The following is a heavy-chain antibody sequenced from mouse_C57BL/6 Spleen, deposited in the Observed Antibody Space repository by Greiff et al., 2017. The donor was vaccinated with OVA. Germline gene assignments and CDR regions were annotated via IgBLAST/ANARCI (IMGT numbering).Heavy chain of an antibody. Sequence: QVQLQQSGAELMKPGASVKLSCKATGYTFTGYWIEWVKQRPGHGLEWIGEILPGSGSTNYHEKFKGKATFTADTSSNTAYMQLSSLTTEDSAIYDCARGGYYYFDYWGQGTTLTVSS. D-gene: IGHD2-3*01. J-gene: IGHJ2*01. V-gene: IGHV1-9*01. CDR2: ILPGSGST. CDR1: GYTFTGYW. CDR3: ARGGYYYFDY.